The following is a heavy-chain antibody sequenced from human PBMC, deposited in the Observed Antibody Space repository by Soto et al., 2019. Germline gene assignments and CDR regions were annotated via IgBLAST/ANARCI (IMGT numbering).Heavy chain of an antibody. CDR2: INHSGST. V-gene: IGHV4-4*02. J-gene: IGHJ6*02. CDR1: GDSISSSKW. CDR3: ARVPDV. Sequence: SETLSLTCAVSGDSISSSKWWSWVRQPPGKGLEWIGEINHSGSTNYNPSLKSRVIISVDRSKNQFSLKLSSVTAADTAVYYCARVPDVWGQGTTVTVSS.